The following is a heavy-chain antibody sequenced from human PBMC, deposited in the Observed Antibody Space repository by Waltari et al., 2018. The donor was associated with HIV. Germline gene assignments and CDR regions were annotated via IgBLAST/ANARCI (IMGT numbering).Heavy chain of an antibody. V-gene: IGHV1-2*02. CDR2: INPNSGGT. CDR1: GYTFTGSY. D-gene: IGHD6-13*01. CDR3: ARDLFGSSSWLGWFDP. Sequence: QVQLVQSGAEVKKPGASVKVSCKASGYTFTGSYMHRVRPARGQGLEWMGWINPNSGGTNYAQKFQGRVTMTRDTSISTAYMELSRLRSDDTAVYYCARDLFGSSSWLGWFDPWGQGTLVTVSS. J-gene: IGHJ5*02.